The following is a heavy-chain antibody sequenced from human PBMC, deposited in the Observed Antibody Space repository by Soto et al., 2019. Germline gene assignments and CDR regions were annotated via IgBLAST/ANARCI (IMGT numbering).Heavy chain of an antibody. J-gene: IGHJ4*02. D-gene: IGHD6-6*01. V-gene: IGHV4-31*11. CDR3: ARAEEQLVFSQVFDY. CDR2: IYYSGST. Sequence: QVQLQESGPGLVKPSQTLSLTCAVSGGSVSSGSYYWSWIRQHPGKGLEWIGYIYYSGSTYYNPSLKSRVTISVDTSKNQFSLRLSSVTAADTAVHYCARAEEQLVFSQVFDYWGQGTLVTVSS. CDR1: GGSVSSGSYY.